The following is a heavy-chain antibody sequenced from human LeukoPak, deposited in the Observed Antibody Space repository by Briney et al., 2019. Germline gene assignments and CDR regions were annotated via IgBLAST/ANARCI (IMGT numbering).Heavy chain of an antibody. J-gene: IGHJ6*02. V-gene: IGHV3-30*18. CDR2: ISYDGSNK. CDR1: GFTFSSYG. Sequence: GRSLRLSCAASGFTFSSYGMHWVRQAPGKGLEWVAVISYDGSNKYYADSVKGRFTISRDNSKNTLYLQMNSLRAEDTAVYYCAKVPVVGDYYGMDVWGQGTTVTVSS. CDR3: AKVPVVGDYYGMDV. D-gene: IGHD2-15*01.